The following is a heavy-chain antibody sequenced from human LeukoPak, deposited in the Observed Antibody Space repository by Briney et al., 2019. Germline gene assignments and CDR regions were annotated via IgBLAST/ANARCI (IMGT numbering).Heavy chain of an antibody. CDR1: GYSIGSGYY. Sequence: SETLSLTCTVSGYSIGSGYYWGWIRQPPGKGLEWIGSIYHSGSTYYNPSLKSRVTISVDTSKNQFSLKLSPVTAADTAVYYCARTLGYCSGGSCYSAAFDIWGQGTMVTVSS. V-gene: IGHV4-38-2*02. J-gene: IGHJ3*02. CDR2: IYHSGST. D-gene: IGHD2-15*01. CDR3: ARTLGYCSGGSCYSAAFDI.